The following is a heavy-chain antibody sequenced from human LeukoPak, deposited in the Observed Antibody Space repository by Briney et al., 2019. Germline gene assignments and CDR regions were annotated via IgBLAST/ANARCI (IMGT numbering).Heavy chain of an antibody. CDR1: GGSFSGYY. D-gene: IGHD1-1*01. V-gene: IGHV4-34*01. Sequence: PSETLSLTCAVYGGSFSGYYWSWIRQPPGKGLEWIGEINHSGSTNYNPSLKSRVTISVDTSKNQFSLKLSSVTAADTAVYYCASRRAYNWNVEPLWFDPWGQGTLVTVSS. J-gene: IGHJ5*02. CDR2: INHSGST. CDR3: ASRRAYNWNVEPLWFDP.